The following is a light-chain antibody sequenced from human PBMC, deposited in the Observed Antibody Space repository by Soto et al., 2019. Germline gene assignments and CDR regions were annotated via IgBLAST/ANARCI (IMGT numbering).Light chain of an antibody. CDR1: QRVSSGQ. J-gene: IGKJ2*01. CDR2: GAS. Sequence: EIVLTQSPGTLSLSPGERATLSCRASQRVSSGQLAWYQQKPGQAPRRLIYGASTTATGIPDRFSGGGSGTDFTLTCSRLAPEDFAVYYCQQFGSSPEYTFGQGTKLEVK. CDR3: QQFGSSPEYT. V-gene: IGKV3-20*01.